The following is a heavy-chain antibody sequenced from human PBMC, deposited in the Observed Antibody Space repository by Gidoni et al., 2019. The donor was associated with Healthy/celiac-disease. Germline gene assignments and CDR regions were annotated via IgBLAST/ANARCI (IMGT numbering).Heavy chain of an antibody. Sequence: QVQLQESGPGLVKPSQTLSLTCPVSRGSLSSGGYYWNWIRQHPGKGLEWIGYIYYSGSTYYNPSLKSRVTISVDTSKNQFSLKLSSVTAADTAVYYCARDAPIPLDIVVVPAATYGMDVWGQGTTVTVSS. J-gene: IGHJ6*02. CDR2: IYYSGST. CDR1: RGSLSSGGYY. CDR3: ARDAPIPLDIVVVPAATYGMDV. D-gene: IGHD2-2*01. V-gene: IGHV4-31*03.